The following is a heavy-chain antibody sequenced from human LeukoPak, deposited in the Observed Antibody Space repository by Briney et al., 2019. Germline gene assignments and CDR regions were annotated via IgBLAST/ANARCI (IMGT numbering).Heavy chain of an antibody. CDR2: IYYSGST. CDR1: GGSISSYY. CDR3: ARHKYGYLKFGY. J-gene: IGHJ4*02. D-gene: IGHD5-24*01. Sequence: NPSETLSLTCTVSGGSISSYYCSWIRQPPGKGLEWIGYIYYSGSTNYNPSLKSRVTISVDTSNNQFALKLSSVTAADTAVYYCARHKYGYLKFGYWGQGTLVTVSS. V-gene: IGHV4-59*08.